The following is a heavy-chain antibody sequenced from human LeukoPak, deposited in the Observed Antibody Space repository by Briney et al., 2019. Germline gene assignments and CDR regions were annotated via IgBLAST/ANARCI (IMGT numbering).Heavy chain of an antibody. Sequence: ASVKVSCKASGYTFTSYGISWVRQAPGQGLEWMGWINPNSGGTNYAQKFQGRVTMTKDASISTAYMELSRLRSDDTAVYYCARGRTMVRGVIINPPSYWGQGTLVTVSS. D-gene: IGHD3-10*01. CDR3: ARGRTMVRGVIINPPSY. CDR2: INPNSGGT. V-gene: IGHV1-2*02. CDR1: GYTFTSYG. J-gene: IGHJ4*02.